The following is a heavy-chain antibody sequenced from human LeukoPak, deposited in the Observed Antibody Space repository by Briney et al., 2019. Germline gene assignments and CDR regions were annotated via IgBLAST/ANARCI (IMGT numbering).Heavy chain of an antibody. CDR2: ISYDGSNK. CDR1: GFTFSSYA. D-gene: IGHD6-13*01. J-gene: IGHJ4*02. V-gene: IGHV3-30-3*01. CDR3: ARDPSSSWYGGFDY. Sequence: GGSLRLSCAASGFTFSSYAMHWVRQAPGKGLEWVAVISYDGSNKYYADSVKGRFTISRDNSKNTLYLQMNSLRAEDTAVYYCARDPSSSWYGGFDYWGQGTLVTVSS.